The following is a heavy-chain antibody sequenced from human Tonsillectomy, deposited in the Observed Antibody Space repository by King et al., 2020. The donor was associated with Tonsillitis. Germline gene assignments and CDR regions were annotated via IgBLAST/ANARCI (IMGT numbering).Heavy chain of an antibody. D-gene: IGHD5-12*01. CDR2: ISSNGGST. V-gene: IGHV3-64D*06. CDR1: GFTFSSYA. J-gene: IGHJ4*02. Sequence: QLVQSGGGLVQPGGSLRLSCSASGFTFSSYAMHWVRQAPGKGLEYVSAISSNGGSTYYADYVQGRFTISRDNSKNTLYLQMSSLRAEDTAGYYCVKDGAPGGSDLYYFDYWGQGTLVTVSS. CDR3: VKDGAPGGSDLYYFDY.